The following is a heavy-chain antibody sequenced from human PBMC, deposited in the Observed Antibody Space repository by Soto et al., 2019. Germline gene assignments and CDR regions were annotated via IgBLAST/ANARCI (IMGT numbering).Heavy chain of an antibody. J-gene: IGHJ4*02. Sequence: EVQLLESGGGLVQPGESLRLSCAASGFTFSSYAMSWVRQAPGKGLEWVSGINGGGVSTYYADSVKGRFTISRDKSKNTLYLQMDSLRAEDTAVYYCAKAPIAAGGTGSYGYWGQGTLVTVSS. CDR2: INGGGVST. V-gene: IGHV3-23*01. D-gene: IGHD6-13*01. CDR3: AKAPIAAGGTGSYGY. CDR1: GFTFSSYA.